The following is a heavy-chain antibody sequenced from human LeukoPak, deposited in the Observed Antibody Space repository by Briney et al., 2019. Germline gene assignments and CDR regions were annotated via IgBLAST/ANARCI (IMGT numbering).Heavy chain of an antibody. J-gene: IGHJ4*02. Sequence: GGSLRLSCAASGFTFSSYAMHWVRQAPGKGLEWVAVISYDGSNKYYADSVKGRFTISRDNSKNTLYLQMNSLRAEDTAVYYCARDPENGYSSSWPHDHYYFDYWGQGTLVTVSA. D-gene: IGHD6-13*01. CDR2: ISYDGSNK. V-gene: IGHV3-30-3*01. CDR1: GFTFSSYA. CDR3: ARDPENGYSSSWPHDHYYFDY.